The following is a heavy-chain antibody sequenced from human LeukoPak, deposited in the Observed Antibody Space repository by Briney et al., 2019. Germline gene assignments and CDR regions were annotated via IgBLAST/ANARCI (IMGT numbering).Heavy chain of an antibody. D-gene: IGHD3-3*01. Sequence: PSETLSLTCAVYGGSFSGYYWSWIRQPPGKGLEWIGEINHSGSTNYNPSLKSRVTISVDTSKNQFSLKLSSVTAADTAVYYCARGVFWSGYYPSYYYYMDVWGKGTTVTVSS. CDR1: GGSFSGYY. J-gene: IGHJ6*03. CDR2: INHSGST. V-gene: IGHV4-34*01. CDR3: ARGVFWSGYYPSYYYYMDV.